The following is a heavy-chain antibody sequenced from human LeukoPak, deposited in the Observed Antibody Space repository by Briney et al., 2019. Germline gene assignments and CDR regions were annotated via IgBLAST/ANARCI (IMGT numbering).Heavy chain of an antibody. D-gene: IGHD2-2*01. Sequence: GGSLRLSCAASGFTFSSYAMHWVRQAPGKGLEWVAVISYDGSNKYYADSVKGRFTISRDNSKNTLYLQMNSLRAEDTAVYYCARDPVPAAMIHWFNPWGQGPLVTVSS. CDR3: ARDPVPAAMIHWFNP. CDR1: GFTFSSYA. J-gene: IGHJ5*02. V-gene: IGHV3-30-3*01. CDR2: ISYDGSNK.